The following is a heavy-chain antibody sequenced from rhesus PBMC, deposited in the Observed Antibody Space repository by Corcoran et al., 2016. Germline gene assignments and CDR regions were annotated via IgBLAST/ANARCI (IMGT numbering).Heavy chain of an antibody. Sequence: QVQLQESGPGLVKPSETLSLTCAVSGYSISSGYGWGWIRQPPGKGLEWIGQIYGGSGSTYYNPALKRRVTISTDTSKNQFSLKLSSVTGADTAVYYCARVGRWLALDYWGQGVLVTVSS. CDR1: GYSISSGYG. V-gene: IGHV4-127*01. D-gene: IGHD6-37*01. J-gene: IGHJ4*01. CDR3: ARVGRWLALDY. CDR2: IYGGSGST.